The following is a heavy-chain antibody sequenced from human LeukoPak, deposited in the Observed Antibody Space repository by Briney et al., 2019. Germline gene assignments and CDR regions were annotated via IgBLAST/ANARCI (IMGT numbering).Heavy chain of an antibody. J-gene: IGHJ5*02. V-gene: IGHV1-69*13. CDR2: IIPIFGTA. CDR3: ARDSVAAPLNWFDP. CDR1: GGTFSSYA. D-gene: IGHD6-6*01. Sequence: ASVKVPCKASGGTFSSYAISWVRQAPGQGLEWMGGIIPIFGTANYAQKFQGRVTITADESTSTAYMELSSLRSEDTAVYYCARDSVAAPLNWFDPWGQGTLVTVSS.